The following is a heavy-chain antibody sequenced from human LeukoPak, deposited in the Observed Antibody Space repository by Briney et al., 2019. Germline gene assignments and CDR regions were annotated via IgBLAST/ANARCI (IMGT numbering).Heavy chain of an antibody. J-gene: IGHJ4*02. CDR1: EFSVSTNY. CDR3: ARDKFRGYFDY. CDR2: IYSGGTT. V-gene: IGHV3-66*01. Sequence: GGSLRLSCAASEFSVSTNYMNWVRQAPGKGLEWVSAIYSGGTTYYADSVKGRFTISRDTSKNTLYLQMNSLRAEDTAVYYCARDKFRGYFDYWGQGTLVTVSS. D-gene: IGHD3-10*01.